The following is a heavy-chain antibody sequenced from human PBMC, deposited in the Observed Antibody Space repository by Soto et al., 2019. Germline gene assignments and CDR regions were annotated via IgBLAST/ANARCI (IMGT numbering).Heavy chain of an antibody. CDR3: ARALRDCSSGSCHYSFDN. CDR2: MNPTTGNT. Sequence: QVPLAQSGAEVKKPGASVKVSCKASGYTFANYDINWVRQATGQGLEWMGWMNPTTGNTGYAQKFQGRVIMTRNTSIRTAYMELTSLRSEDTAVYYCARALRDCSSGSCHYSFDNWGQGTLVTVSS. CDR1: GYTFANYD. V-gene: IGHV1-8*01. J-gene: IGHJ4*02. D-gene: IGHD2-15*01.